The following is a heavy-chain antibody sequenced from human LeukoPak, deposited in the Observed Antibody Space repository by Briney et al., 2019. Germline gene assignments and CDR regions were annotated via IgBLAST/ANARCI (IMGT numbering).Heavy chain of an antibody. CDR3: ARAKVEAAAGLDY. V-gene: IGHV1-2*02. CDR1: GYTFTGYY. D-gene: IGHD6-13*01. J-gene: IGHJ4*02. Sequence: ASVKVSCKASGYTFTGYYMHWVRQAPGQGLEWMGWINPNSGGTNYAQKFQGRVTMTRDTSISTVYMELSSLRSEDTAVYYCARAKVEAAAGLDYWGRGTLVTVSS. CDR2: INPNSGGT.